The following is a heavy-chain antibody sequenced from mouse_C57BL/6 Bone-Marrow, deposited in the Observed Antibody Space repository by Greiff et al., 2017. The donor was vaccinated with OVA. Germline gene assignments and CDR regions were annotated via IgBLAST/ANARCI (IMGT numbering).Heavy chain of an antibody. Sequence: VQLQQSGPGLVKPSQSLSLTCSVTGYSFTSGYYWYWLRQFPGNQLEWMGYISYDGSNYYTPSLKNRISITRDTSKNQFFLKLNSVTTKDTATYYCAKKCYYYGSSWYFDVWGTGTTVTVSS. D-gene: IGHD1-1*01. CDR2: ISYDGSN. CDR1: GYSFTSGYY. V-gene: IGHV3-6*01. J-gene: IGHJ1*03. CDR3: AKKCYYYGSSWYFDV.